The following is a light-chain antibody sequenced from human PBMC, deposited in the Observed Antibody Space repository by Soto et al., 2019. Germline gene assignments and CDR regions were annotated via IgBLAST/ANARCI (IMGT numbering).Light chain of an antibody. V-gene: IGKV1D-12*01. CDR2: GAA. CDR1: EDFSSW. J-gene: IGKJ4*02. CDR3: QQANSFPLT. Sequence: DIQMTQSPSSVSASVGDRVTISCRASEDFSSWLAWYQQKPGKAPELLIYGAATLQSGVPSRFSGSGSGTDFTLTSNSLQPEDSATYYCQQANSFPLTFGGGTKVEIK.